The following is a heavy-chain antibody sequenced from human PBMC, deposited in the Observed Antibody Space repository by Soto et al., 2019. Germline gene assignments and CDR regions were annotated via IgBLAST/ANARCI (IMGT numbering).Heavy chain of an antibody. J-gene: IGHJ4*02. CDR3: ASGPRIVVGKSFDY. V-gene: IGHV3-48*04. CDR1: GITFGSRV. D-gene: IGHD3-22*01. CDR2: ISSDSSTI. Sequence: GGSLRLSCVASGITFGSRVMNWVRQAPGKGLEWLSSISSDSSTIYYADSVKGRFTISRDNLQNSLDLLMNNLRSEDTGIYYCASGPRIVVGKSFDYWGRGTVVTVSS.